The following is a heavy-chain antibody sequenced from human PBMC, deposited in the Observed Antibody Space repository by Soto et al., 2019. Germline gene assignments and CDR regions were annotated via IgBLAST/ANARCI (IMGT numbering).Heavy chain of an antibody. CDR3: ARLDGYYGDPKSLDY. Sequence: EVQLVESGGGLVQPGGSLRLSCAASGFTFSSYWMSWVRQAPGKGLEWVANIKQDGSEKYYVDSVKGRFTISRDNAKNSLYLQMNSLRAEDTAVYYCARLDGYYGDPKSLDYWGQGTLVTVFS. J-gene: IGHJ4*02. V-gene: IGHV3-7*01. CDR1: GFTFSSYW. CDR2: IKQDGSEK. D-gene: IGHD4-17*01.